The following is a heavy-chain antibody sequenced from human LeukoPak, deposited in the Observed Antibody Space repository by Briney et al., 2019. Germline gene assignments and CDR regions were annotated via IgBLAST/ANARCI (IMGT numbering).Heavy chain of an antibody. V-gene: IGHV3-23*01. CDR1: GFTFSNYD. D-gene: IGHD3-16*01. CDR2: LSGSTIIT. CDR3: AKGGRWFDP. Sequence: GGSLRLSCAASGFTFSNYDMSWVRQAPGKGLDWVSTLSGSTIITYYADSVKGRFTISRDNSKNTLYLQMNSLRVEDTAIYYCAKGGRWFDPWGQGTLVTVSS. J-gene: IGHJ5*02.